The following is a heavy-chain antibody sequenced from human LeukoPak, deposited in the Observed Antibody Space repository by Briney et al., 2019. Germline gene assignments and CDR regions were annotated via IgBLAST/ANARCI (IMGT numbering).Heavy chain of an antibody. V-gene: IGHV4-30-2*01. CDR3: ARQGYTYADDF. J-gene: IGHJ4*02. Sequence: SQTLSLTCTVSGGSVTSGGYSWTWIQQPPGKGLEWIGYIYHSGSTYYNPSLKSRLTISVDRSKNQISLKLSSVTAADTAVYFCARQGYTYADDFWGQGTLVTVSS. CDR1: GGSVTSGGYS. D-gene: IGHD5-18*01. CDR2: IYHSGST.